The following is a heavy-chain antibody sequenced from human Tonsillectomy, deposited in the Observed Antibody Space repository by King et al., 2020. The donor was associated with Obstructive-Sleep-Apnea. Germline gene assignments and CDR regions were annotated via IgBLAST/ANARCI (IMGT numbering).Heavy chain of an antibody. D-gene: IGHD3-9*01. CDR2: IYYSGNT. V-gene: IGHV4-39*07. CDR1: GGSISSSSYY. CDR3: ARYYEILTIYYQFPYDGGYFDY. J-gene: IGHJ4*02. Sequence: LQLQESGPGLVKPSETLSLTCTVSGGSISSSSYYWGWIRQPPGKGLEWIGSIYYSGNTYYNPSLKSRVSISVDTSKNQFSLKLSSVTAADTAVYYCARYYEILTIYYQFPYDGGYFDYWGQGTLVTVSS.